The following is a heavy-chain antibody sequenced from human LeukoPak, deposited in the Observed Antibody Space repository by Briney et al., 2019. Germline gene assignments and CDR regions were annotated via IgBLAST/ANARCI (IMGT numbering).Heavy chain of an antibody. CDR3: ARDGGGSYGGDFDS. J-gene: IGHJ4*02. D-gene: IGHD1-26*01. V-gene: IGHV1-69*13. Sequence: SVKVSCKTSGGTFTTHGISWARQAPGQGLEWMGAIIPVFGTPSYSQKFQGRVTITAYESTTTAYMELRSLRSEDTAIYYCARDGGGSYGGDFDSWGQGTLVTVSS. CDR2: IIPVFGTP. CDR1: GGTFTTHG.